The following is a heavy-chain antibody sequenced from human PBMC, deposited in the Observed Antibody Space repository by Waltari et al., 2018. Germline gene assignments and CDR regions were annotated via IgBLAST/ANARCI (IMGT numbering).Heavy chain of an antibody. CDR2: IATYNGNT. CDR3: AREAYNFLTGYGYYGVDV. J-gene: IGHJ6*02. D-gene: IGHD3-9*01. V-gene: IGHV1-18*04. CDR1: GYTLTHYG. Sequence: QVQLVQSGSEGKRPGASVNVSCRASGYTLTHYGLNRLRQAPGQGLEGMGWIATYNGNTNYAQRLQGRVTMSTDTSTNTVYMELRSLRSDDTAVYYCAREAYNFLTGYGYYGVDVWGQGTTVTVSS.